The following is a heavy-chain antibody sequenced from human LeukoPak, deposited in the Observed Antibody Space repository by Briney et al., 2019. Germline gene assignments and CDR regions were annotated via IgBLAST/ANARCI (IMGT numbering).Heavy chain of an antibody. CDR1: GGSISSSSYY. CDR3: ASSRYFDWSRFDP. Sequence: SETLSLTCTVSGGSISSSSYYWGWIRQPPGKGLEWIGSIYYSGSTYYNPPLKSRVTISVDTSKNQFSLKLSSVTAADTAVYYCASSRYFDWSRFDPWGQGTLVTVSS. CDR2: IYYSGST. J-gene: IGHJ5*02. V-gene: IGHV4-39*01. D-gene: IGHD3-9*01.